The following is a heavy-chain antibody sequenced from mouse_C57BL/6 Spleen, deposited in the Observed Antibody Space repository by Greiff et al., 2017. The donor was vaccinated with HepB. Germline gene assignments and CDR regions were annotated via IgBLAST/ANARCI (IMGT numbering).Heavy chain of an antibody. V-gene: IGHV5-6*01. J-gene: IGHJ3*01. D-gene: IGHD2-2*01. CDR2: ISSGGSYT. CDR3: ARQGGYDGAWFAY. CDR1: GFTFSSYG. Sequence: EVKLVESGGDLVKPGGSLKLSCAASGFTFSSYGMSWVRQTPDKRLEWVATISSGGSYTYYPDSVKGRFTISRDNAKNTLYLQMRSLKSEDTAMDYCARQGGYDGAWFAYWGQGTLVTVSA.